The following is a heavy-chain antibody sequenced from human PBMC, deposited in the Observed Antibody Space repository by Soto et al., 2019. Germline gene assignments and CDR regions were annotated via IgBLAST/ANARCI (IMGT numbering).Heavy chain of an antibody. CDR3: ARVPLPDGWGPWIHMFFDF. V-gene: IGHV4-59*01. Sequence: QVQLHESGPGLVKPSETLSLTCTVSGASLRGSAWTWIRQPAGKGLEWIGFVHDSGSSNSNPSLRSRVTLSRETAKNEVSLRLIDVTAADTARYYCARVPLPDGWGPWIHMFFDFWGRGTLVTVSS. D-gene: IGHD3-16*01. J-gene: IGHJ4*02. CDR2: VHDSGSS. CDR1: GASLRGSA.